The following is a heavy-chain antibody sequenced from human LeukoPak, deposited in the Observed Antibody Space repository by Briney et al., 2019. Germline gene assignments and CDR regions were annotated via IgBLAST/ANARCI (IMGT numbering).Heavy chain of an antibody. J-gene: IGHJ2*01. D-gene: IGHD4-17*01. Sequence: SETLSLTCAVYGGSFSGDYWSWIRQPPGKGLEWIGEINHSGSTNYNPSLKSRVTISVDTSKNQFSLKLSSVTAADTAVYYCARMTTGHWYFDLWGRGTLVTVSS. CDR1: GGSFSGDY. CDR2: INHSGST. V-gene: IGHV4-34*01. CDR3: ARMTTGHWYFDL.